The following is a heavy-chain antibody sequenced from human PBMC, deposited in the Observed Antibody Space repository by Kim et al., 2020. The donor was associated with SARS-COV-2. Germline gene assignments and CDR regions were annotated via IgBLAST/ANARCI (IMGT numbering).Heavy chain of an antibody. J-gene: IGHJ5*02. V-gene: IGHV3-15*01. Sequence: GGSLRLSCAASGFTFSNAWMSWVRQAPGKGLEWVGRIKSKTDGGTTDYAAPVKGRFTISRDDSKNTLYLQMNSLKTEDTAVYYCTTDGVVAATPVWFDPWGQGTLVTVSS. CDR2: IKSKTDGGTT. CDR3: TTDGVVAATPVWFDP. CDR1: GFTFSNAW. D-gene: IGHD2-15*01.